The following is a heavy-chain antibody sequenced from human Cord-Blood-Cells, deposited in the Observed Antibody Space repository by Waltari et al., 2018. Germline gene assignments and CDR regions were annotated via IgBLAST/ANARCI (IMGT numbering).Heavy chain of an antibody. CDR3: ARDSTLGY. CDR2: ISYDGSNK. D-gene: IGHD3-16*01. V-gene: IGHV3-30-3*01. J-gene: IGHJ4*02. Sequence: QVQLVESGGGVVQPGRSLRLSCAACGVTISSYARHWVRQAPGKGLECVAVISYDGSNKYYADSVKGRFTISRDNSNNTLYLQMNSLRAGDTAVYYCARDSTLGYWGQGTLVTVSS. CDR1: GVTISSYA.